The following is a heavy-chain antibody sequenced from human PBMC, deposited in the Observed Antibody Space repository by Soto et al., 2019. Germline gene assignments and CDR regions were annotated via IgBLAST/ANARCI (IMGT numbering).Heavy chain of an antibody. V-gene: IGHV1-2*02. CDR1: GYIFTDYY. Sequence: ASVKVSCKASGYIFTDYYMHWVRQAPGQGLEWMGWIKPNTGGTNYAQKFQGRVTMTRDTSINTAYMELSSLISDDTAEYSCARSGYSADSVGYYRAFDVWGQGTMVTVSS. CDR3: ARSGYSADSVGYYRAFDV. J-gene: IGHJ3*01. D-gene: IGHD3-22*01. CDR2: IKPNTGGT.